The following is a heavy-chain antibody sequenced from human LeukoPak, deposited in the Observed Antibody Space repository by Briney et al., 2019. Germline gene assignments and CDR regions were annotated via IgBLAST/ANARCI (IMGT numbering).Heavy chain of an antibody. J-gene: IGHJ4*02. CDR2: INWNGGST. D-gene: IGHD3-22*01. CDR3: AKGSYYYDSADYFDY. V-gene: IGHV3-20*01. CDR1: GFTFDDYG. Sequence: GGSLRLSCAASGFTFDDYGMSWVRQAPGKGLEWVSGINWNGGSTGYADSVKGRFTISRDNAKNSLYLQMNSLRAEDTAVYHCAKGSYYYDSADYFDYWGQGTLVTVSS.